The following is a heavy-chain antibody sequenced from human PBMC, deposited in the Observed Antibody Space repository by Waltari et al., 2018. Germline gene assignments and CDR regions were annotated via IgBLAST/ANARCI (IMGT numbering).Heavy chain of an antibody. CDR1: GGSFSGYY. CDR2: INHSGST. Sequence: QVQLQQWGAGLLKPSETLSLTCAVYGGSFSGYYWSWIRQPPGKGLEWIGEINHSGSTNYNPSLKSRVTISVDTSKNQFSLKLSSVTAADTAVYYCARGGVYSSGWFRWGQGTLVIVSS. V-gene: IGHV4-34*01. J-gene: IGHJ4*02. D-gene: IGHD6-19*01. CDR3: ARGGVYSSGWFR.